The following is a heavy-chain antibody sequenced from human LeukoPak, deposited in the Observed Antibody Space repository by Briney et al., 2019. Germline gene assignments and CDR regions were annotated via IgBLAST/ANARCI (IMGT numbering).Heavy chain of an antibody. CDR3: ARFYDSSGEYFDY. D-gene: IGHD3-22*01. V-gene: IGHV1-2*02. Sequence: ASVKVSCKASGYTFTGYYMHWVRQAPGQGLEWMGWINPNSGGTNYAQKFQGRVTMTRDTSISTAYMELSRLRSDDTAVYYCARFYDSSGEYFDYWGQGTLVTVSS. CDR1: GYTFTGYY. CDR2: INPNSGGT. J-gene: IGHJ4*02.